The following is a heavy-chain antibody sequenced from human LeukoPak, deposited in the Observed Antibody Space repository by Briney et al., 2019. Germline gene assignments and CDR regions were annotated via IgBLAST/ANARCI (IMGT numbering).Heavy chain of an antibody. Sequence: GGSLRLSCAASGFTFSSYSMSWVRQAPGKGLEWVSAISDSGGSTYYADFVNGPFTTSRANYKNTSYLQMNMMRADVTAVYYCAKYGGSGYYCGQGTLFTVSS. J-gene: IGHJ4*02. V-gene: IGHV3-23*01. CDR2: ISDSGGST. D-gene: IGHD4-23*01. CDR1: GFTFSSYS. CDR3: AKYGGSGYY.